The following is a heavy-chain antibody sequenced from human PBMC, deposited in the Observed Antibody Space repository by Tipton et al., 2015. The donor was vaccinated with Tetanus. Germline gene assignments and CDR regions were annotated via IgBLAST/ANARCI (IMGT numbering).Heavy chain of an antibody. Sequence: TLSLTCTVSGGSISSYYWSWIRQPAGKGLEWIGRIYTSESTNYNPSLKSRVTMSVDTSKNQFSLKLSSVTAADTAVYYCAKGPKQWLAGQSIFWGQGILVTVSS. CDR3: AKGPKQWLAGQSIF. CDR1: GGSISSYY. V-gene: IGHV4-4*07. CDR2: IYTSEST. J-gene: IGHJ4*02. D-gene: IGHD6-19*01.